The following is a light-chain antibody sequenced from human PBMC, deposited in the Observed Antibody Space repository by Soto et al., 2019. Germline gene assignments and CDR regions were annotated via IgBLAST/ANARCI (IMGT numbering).Light chain of an antibody. J-gene: IGLJ1*01. CDR2: EVS. CDR1: SSDFGDYDY. V-gene: IGLV2-14*01. Sequence: QSALTQPASVSGSPGQSITISCTGTSSDFGDYDYVSWYLQHPGKVPKLMIYEVSNRPSGVSNRFSGSKSGYTASLTISGLQAEDEADYYCNSHTSGDFRVFGTGTKLTVL. CDR3: NSHTSGDFRV.